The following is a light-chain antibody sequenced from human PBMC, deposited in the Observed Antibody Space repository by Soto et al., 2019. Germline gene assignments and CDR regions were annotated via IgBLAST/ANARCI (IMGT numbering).Light chain of an antibody. J-gene: IGKJ4*01. CDR2: DVY. Sequence: IVMTQSPATLSVSPGEGVTLSCRASQSIIDNLAWYQQKPGQTPRLLIYDVYSMASGIPARFSGSSSGTDYTLDISSLQSEDSAVYYCQEYFDWPLTFGGGTNVEI. CDR3: QEYFDWPLT. CDR1: QSIIDN. V-gene: IGKV3-15*01.